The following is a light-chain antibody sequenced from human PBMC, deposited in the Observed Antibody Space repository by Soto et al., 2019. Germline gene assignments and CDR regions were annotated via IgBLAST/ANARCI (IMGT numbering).Light chain of an antibody. CDR1: QSLTRW. Sequence: DVQMTQSPSSVSASVGDRVTITCRASQSLTRWLAWYQQKPGQAPKLLIHSAPTLHSGVSSRFSGSGSGTDFTLTINNLQPEDVATYFCQKGNSLPPFTFGPGTRVDI. V-gene: IGKV1D-12*01. J-gene: IGKJ3*01. CDR3: QKGNSLPPFT. CDR2: SAP.